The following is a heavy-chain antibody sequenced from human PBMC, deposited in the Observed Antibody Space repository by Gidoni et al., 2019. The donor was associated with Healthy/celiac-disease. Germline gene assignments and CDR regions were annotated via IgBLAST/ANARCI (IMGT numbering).Heavy chain of an antibody. CDR2: IYYSGST. J-gene: IGHJ4*02. CDR1: GGSISSGDYY. Sequence: QVQLQESGPGLVKPSQTLSLTCTVSGGSISSGDYYWSWIRQPPGKGLEWIGYIYYSGSTYYNPSLKSRGTISVDTSKNQFSLKLSSVTAADTAVYYCARDSRYCSSTSCYPAVDYWGQGTLVTVSS. V-gene: IGHV4-30-4*01. CDR3: ARDSRYCSSTSCYPAVDY. D-gene: IGHD2-2*01.